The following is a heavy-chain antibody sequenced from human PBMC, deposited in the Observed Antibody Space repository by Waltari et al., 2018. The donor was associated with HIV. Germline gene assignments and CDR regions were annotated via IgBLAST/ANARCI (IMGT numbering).Heavy chain of an antibody. CDR1: GFAFSNAW. CDR3: TTVWYYYDSSGYVDY. V-gene: IGHV3-15*01. CDR2: IKSKTDGGTT. J-gene: IGHJ4*02. Sequence: EVQLVAYGGGLVMPGGSVRLSCAASGFAFSNAWMSWVSQAPGKGLEWVVRIKSKTDGGTTDYAGTVKGRFTISRDDSKNTLYLQMNSQKTEYTAVYYCTTVWYYYDSSGYVDYWGQGTLVTVSS. D-gene: IGHD3-22*01.